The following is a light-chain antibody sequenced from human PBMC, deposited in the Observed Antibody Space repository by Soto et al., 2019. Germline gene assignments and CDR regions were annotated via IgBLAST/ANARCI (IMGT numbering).Light chain of an antibody. J-gene: IGLJ1*01. V-gene: IGLV1-51*01. CDR2: DNN. Sequence: QSVLTQPPSVSAAPGQKVTISCSGSSYNIGNNYVSWYQQLPGTAPKLLIYDNNKRPSGIPDRFSGSKSGTSATLGITGLQTGDEADYYCGTWDSSLSAFYVFGTGTKLTVL. CDR3: GTWDSSLSAFYV. CDR1: SYNIGNNY.